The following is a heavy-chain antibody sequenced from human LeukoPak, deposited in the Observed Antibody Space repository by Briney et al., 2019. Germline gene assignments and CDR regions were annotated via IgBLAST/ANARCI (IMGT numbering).Heavy chain of an antibody. J-gene: IGHJ5*02. CDR3: ARLNYDSGGCYGVPNWFDP. CDR2: FYYSGST. D-gene: IGHD3-22*01. Sequence: SETLSLTCTVSGGSISSTNYYWGCIRQPPGKGLEWIGSFYYSGSTYYNPSLKSRVTISVDRSTNQYYLRMSSVTAADTAVYYCARLNYDSGGCYGVPNWFDPWGPGTLVTVSS. CDR1: GGSISSTNYY. V-gene: IGHV4-39*01.